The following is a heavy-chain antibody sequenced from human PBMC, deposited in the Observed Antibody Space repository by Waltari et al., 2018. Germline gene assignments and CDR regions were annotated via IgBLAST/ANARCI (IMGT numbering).Heavy chain of an antibody. V-gene: IGHV3-23*03. CDR1: GFSFRSIA. D-gene: IGHD3-10*01. J-gene: IGHJ4*02. Sequence: EVQLLESGGGLVQPGGSLRLSCAASGFSFRSIAMSWVRQAPGKGLEWVSVIYSGGSTFYEDSVKGRFTISRDNSKNTVSLEMHSLRPDDTAVYYCTKTYPGFGIDSWGQGVLVTVSS. CDR3: TKTYPGFGIDS. CDR2: IYSGGST.